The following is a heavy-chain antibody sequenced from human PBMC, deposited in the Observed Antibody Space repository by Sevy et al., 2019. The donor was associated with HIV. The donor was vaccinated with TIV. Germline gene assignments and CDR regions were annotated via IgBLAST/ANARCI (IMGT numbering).Heavy chain of an antibody. J-gene: IGHJ6*03. D-gene: IGHD2-15*01. CDR3: ASLIVVVVAATKNTGDYYMDV. Sequence: GGSLRLSCAASGFTFSSYSMNWVRQAPGKGLEWVSSISSSSSYIYYADSVKGRFTISRDNAKNSLYLQMNSLRAEDTAVYYCASLIVVVVAATKNTGDYYMDVWGKGTTVTVSS. CDR2: ISSSSSYI. CDR1: GFTFSSYS. V-gene: IGHV3-21*01.